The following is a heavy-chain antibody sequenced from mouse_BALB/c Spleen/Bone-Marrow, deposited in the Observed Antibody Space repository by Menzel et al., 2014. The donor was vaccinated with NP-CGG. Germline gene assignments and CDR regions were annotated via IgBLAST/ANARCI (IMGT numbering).Heavy chain of an antibody. V-gene: IGHV1-67*01. D-gene: IGHD2-1*01. CDR2: ISTYSGNT. CDR1: GCTFTDYA. Sequence: QVQLKQSGPELVRPGVSVKISCKGSGCTFTDYAMHWVKQSHAKSLEWTGVISTYSGNTNYNQKFKGKATMTVDKSSSTAYMELARLTSEDSAIYYCASPIYYGNYEGFAYWGQGTLVTVSA. J-gene: IGHJ3*01. CDR3: ASPIYYGNYEGFAY.